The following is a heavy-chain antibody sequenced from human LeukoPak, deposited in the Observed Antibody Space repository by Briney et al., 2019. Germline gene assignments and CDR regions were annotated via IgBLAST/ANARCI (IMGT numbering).Heavy chain of an antibody. CDR1: GFTFSSYS. CDR2: ISSSSSTI. J-gene: IGHJ4*02. Sequence: GGSLRLSCAASGFTFSSYSMNWVRQAPGKGLEWVSYISSSSSTIYYADSVKGRFTISRDNAKNSLYPQMNSLRAEDTAVYYCAREHDYVWGSYRRYFDYWGQGTLVTVSS. CDR3: AREHDYVWGSYRRYFDY. V-gene: IGHV3-48*01. D-gene: IGHD3-16*02.